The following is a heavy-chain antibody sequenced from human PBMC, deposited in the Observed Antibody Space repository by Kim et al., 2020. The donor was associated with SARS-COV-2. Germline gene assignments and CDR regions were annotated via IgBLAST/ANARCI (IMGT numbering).Heavy chain of an antibody. D-gene: IGHD6-25*01. CDR3: ARFYSTGDPKSYYFDY. CDR1: GYTFTSYG. J-gene: IGHJ4*02. V-gene: IGHV1-18*01. Sequence: ASVKVSCKASGYTFTSYGISWVRQAPGPWLSLIGFIRAYPVPTPYSHTLQGRVTMTTDTSTSTAYMELRSLRSDDTAVYYCARFYSTGDPKSYYFDYWGQGPLVTVSS. CDR2: IRAYPVPT.